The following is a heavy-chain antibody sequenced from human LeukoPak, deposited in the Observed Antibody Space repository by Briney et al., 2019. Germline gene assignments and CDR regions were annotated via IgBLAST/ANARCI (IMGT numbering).Heavy chain of an antibody. D-gene: IGHD3-22*01. CDR3: AADNPTGYYYDSSGDFDY. CDR1: GFTFTSSA. Sequence: ASVKVSCKASGFTFTSSAMQWVRQARGQRLEWIGWIVVGSGNTNYAQKFQERVTITRDMSTSTAYMELSSLRSEDTAVYYCAADNPTGYYYDSSGDFDYWGQGTLVTVSS. CDR2: IVVGSGNT. J-gene: IGHJ4*02. V-gene: IGHV1-58*02.